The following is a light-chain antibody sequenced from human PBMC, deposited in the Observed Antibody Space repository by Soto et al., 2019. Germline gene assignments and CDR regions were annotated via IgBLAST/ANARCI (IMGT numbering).Light chain of an antibody. CDR3: QQYAGSRT. Sequence: MVLTQSAGTLSLSPVERATLSCRASQSVSSSYLAWYQQKPGQAPRLLIYGASSRATGIPDRFSGSGSGTDFTLTISRLEPEDFAVYYCQQYAGSRTFGQGTTVDIK. J-gene: IGKJ1*01. V-gene: IGKV3-20*01. CDR1: QSVSSSY. CDR2: GAS.